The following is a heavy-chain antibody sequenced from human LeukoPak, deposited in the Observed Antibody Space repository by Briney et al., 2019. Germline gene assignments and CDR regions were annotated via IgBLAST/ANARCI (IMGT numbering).Heavy chain of an antibody. V-gene: IGHV4-34*01. CDR3: ASRWAFYYYMDV. D-gene: IGHD3-16*01. Sequence: SETLSLTCAVYSGSFSGYYWSWIRQPPGMGLEWIGEINHRGSTNSNPPLKSRVTISVDTSKNQFSLKLSSVTAADTAVYYCASRWAFYYYMDVWGKGTTVTVSS. CDR1: SGSFSGYY. J-gene: IGHJ6*03. CDR2: INHRGST.